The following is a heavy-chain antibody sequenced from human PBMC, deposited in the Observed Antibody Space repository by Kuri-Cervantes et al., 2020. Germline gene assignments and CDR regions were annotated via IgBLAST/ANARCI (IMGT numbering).Heavy chain of an antibody. CDR2: ITSSSAYI. CDR1: GFTISSYS. J-gene: IGHJ4*02. V-gene: IGHV3-21*01. CDR3: TRERGLNDY. Sequence: GGSLRLSCTASGFTISSYSMNWVRQAPGKGLEWVSSITSSSAYIYYGDSVKGRFTISRDNAKNSLSLQMNSLRAEDTAVYYCTRERGLNDYWGQGTLVTVSS. D-gene: IGHD3-16*01.